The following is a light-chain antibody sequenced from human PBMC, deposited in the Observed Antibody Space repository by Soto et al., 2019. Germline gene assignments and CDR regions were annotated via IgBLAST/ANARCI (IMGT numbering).Light chain of an antibody. CDR3: QVWDSSTAYV. CDR1: NIGSKN. J-gene: IGLJ2*01. CDR2: RDS. V-gene: IGLV3-9*01. Sequence: SYELTQPLSVSVALGQTARITCGGTNIGSKNVHWYQQKPGQAPVLVIYRDSNRPSGIPERFSGSNSGNTATLTISRAQAGDEADYYCQVWDSSTAYVFGGGTKLTVL.